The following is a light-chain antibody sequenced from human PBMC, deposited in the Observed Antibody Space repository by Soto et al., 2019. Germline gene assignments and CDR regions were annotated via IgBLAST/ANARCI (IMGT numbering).Light chain of an antibody. Sequence: IVMTQSPATLSVSPGEGVTLSCRASENVGTNLAWYQQKPGQAPRLLMYGSSTRATGIPATFSGSGSGTEFTLTISSPQSEDSAVYYCQQYNNWGLSFGGGTKVEIK. J-gene: IGKJ4*01. CDR2: GSS. CDR3: QQYNNWGLS. V-gene: IGKV3D-15*01. CDR1: ENVGTN.